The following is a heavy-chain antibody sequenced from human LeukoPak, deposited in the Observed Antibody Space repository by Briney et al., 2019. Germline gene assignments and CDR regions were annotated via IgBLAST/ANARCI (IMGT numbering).Heavy chain of an antibody. CDR3: AKMIPDNYCYYGMDV. D-gene: IGHD3-16*01. J-gene: IGHJ6*02. CDR1: GFTFSSYG. CDR2: ISYDGSNK. Sequence: AGRSLRLSCAASGFTFSSYGMHWVRQAPGKGLEWVAVISYDGSNKYYADSVKGRFTISRDNSKNTLYLQMNSLRAEDTAVYYCAKMIPDNYCYYGMDVWGQGTTVTVSS. V-gene: IGHV3-30*18.